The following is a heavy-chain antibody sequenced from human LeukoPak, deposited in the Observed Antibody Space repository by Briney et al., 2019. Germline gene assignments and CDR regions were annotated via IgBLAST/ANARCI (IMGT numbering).Heavy chain of an antibody. Sequence: ASVKVSCKASGGTFSSYTICWVRQAPGQGLEWMGRIIPILGIANYAQKFQGRVTITADKSTSTAYMELSSLRSEDTAVYYCARGPSLGYFDYWGQGTLVTVSS. CDR1: GGTFSSYT. CDR3: ARGPSLGYFDY. CDR2: IIPILGIA. J-gene: IGHJ4*02. V-gene: IGHV1-69*02.